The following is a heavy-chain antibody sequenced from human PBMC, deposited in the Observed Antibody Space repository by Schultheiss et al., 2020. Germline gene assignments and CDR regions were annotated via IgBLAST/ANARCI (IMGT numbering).Heavy chain of an antibody. V-gene: IGHV4-61*05. Sequence: SQTLSLSCTVSGGSISSSSYYWGWIRQPPGKGLEWIGYIYYSGSTNYNPSLKSRVTISVDTSKNQFSLKLSSVTAADTAVYYCARGGLVTAYLNFDYWSQGTLVTVSS. J-gene: IGHJ4*02. D-gene: IGHD2-21*02. CDR1: GGSISSSSYY. CDR3: ARGGLVTAYLNFDY. CDR2: IYYSGST.